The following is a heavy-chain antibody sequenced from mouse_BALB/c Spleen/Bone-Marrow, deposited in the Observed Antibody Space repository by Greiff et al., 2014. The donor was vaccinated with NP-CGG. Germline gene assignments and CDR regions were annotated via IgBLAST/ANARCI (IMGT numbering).Heavy chain of an antibody. CDR2: INPSTGYT. CDR3: ARGNPLYAMDY. Sequence: QVQLQQSGAELAKPGASVKMSRKAPGYTFTSYWMHWVKQRPGQGLEWIGYINPSTGYTDYNQKFNDKATLTADKSSSTAYMQLSSLTSKDSAVYYCARGNPLYAMDYWGQGTSVTVSS. J-gene: IGHJ4*01. CDR1: GYTFTSYW. V-gene: IGHV1-7*01. D-gene: IGHD2-1*01.